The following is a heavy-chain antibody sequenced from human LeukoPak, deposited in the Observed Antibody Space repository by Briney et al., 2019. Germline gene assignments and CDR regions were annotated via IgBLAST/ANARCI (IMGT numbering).Heavy chain of an antibody. Sequence: PGRSLRLSCTASEFTLSSSAMSWVRQAPGKGLEWVSAISSTGKLYYADSVRGRLTISRDNSKDTLYLEMDSLRAEDTAVYYCAKRPRYVVASDWGQGTLVTVSA. J-gene: IGHJ4*02. D-gene: IGHD2-15*01. V-gene: IGHV3-23*01. CDR2: ISSTGKL. CDR1: EFTLSSSA. CDR3: AKRPRYVVASD.